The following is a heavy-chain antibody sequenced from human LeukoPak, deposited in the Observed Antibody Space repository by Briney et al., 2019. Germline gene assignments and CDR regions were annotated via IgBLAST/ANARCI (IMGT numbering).Heavy chain of an antibody. CDR1: GFTFNTFN. Sequence: GGSLRLSCAASGFTFNTFNMNWVRQAPGKGLEWVSSVTSGGDYIYYADSVKGRFTTSRDNAKNSLSLQLNSLRVEDTAVYCCARGHYDVLAASYKWTPDYWGQGTLVTVSS. V-gene: IGHV3-21*01. J-gene: IGHJ4*02. CDR3: ARGHYDVLAASYKWTPDY. D-gene: IGHD3-9*01. CDR2: VTSGGDYI.